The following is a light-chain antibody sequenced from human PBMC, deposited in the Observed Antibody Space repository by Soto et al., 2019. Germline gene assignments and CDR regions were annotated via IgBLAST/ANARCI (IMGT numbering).Light chain of an antibody. J-gene: IGKJ1*01. V-gene: IGKV1-39*01. CDR3: QQSDSSPRT. CDR2: AAS. CDR1: QYISTY. Sequence: DIQMTQSPASLSASVGDRLTITCRASQYISTYLNWYQQKPGRAPTVLIYAASSRQSGVPSRFSGSGSGTYFTLTISSLQPEDFATYYCQQSDSSPRTFGQGTKVEIK.